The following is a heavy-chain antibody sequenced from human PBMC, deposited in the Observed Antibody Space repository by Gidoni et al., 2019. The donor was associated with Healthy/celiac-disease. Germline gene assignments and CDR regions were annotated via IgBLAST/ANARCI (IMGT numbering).Heavy chain of an antibody. D-gene: IGHD3-22*01. V-gene: IGHV3-23*01. Sequence: EVQLLESGGGLVQPGGSLRLSCAASGFTFCRYALSWVRQAPGKGLEWVSAISGSGGSTYYADSVKGRFTISRDNSKNTLYLQMNSLRAEDTAVYYCAKDQAYYYDSSGYPTGGAFDIWGQGTMVTVSS. J-gene: IGHJ3*02. CDR2: ISGSGGST. CDR1: GFTFCRYA. CDR3: AKDQAYYYDSSGYPTGGAFDI.